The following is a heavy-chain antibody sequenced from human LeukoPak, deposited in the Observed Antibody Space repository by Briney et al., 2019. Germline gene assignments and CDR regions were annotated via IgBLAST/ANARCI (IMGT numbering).Heavy chain of an antibody. D-gene: IGHD6-13*01. V-gene: IGHV3-74*01. J-gene: IGHJ4*02. Sequence: GGSLRPSCAASGFTFSSYWMHWVRQAPGKGLVWVSRVNTDGSSTSYADSVKGRFTVSRDNAKSTLYLQMNSLRAEDTAVYYCARGSYSSSWYSVYYWGQGTLVTVSS. CDR1: GFTFSSYW. CDR3: ARGSYSSSWYSVYY. CDR2: VNTDGSST.